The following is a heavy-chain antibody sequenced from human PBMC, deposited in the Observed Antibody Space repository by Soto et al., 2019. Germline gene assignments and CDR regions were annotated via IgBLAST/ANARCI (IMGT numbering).Heavy chain of an antibody. D-gene: IGHD4-17*01. V-gene: IGHV4-31*03. Sequence: QVQLQESGPGLVKPSQTLSLTCTVSGGSISSGGYYWSWIRQYPGKGLEWIGYIYYSGSTYYNPSLKSRVTISVDTSKNQFSLKLSSVTAADTAVYYCAAVTTFRWGKKGRWDYWGQGTLVTVSS. CDR1: GGSISSGGYY. CDR3: AAVTTFRWGKKGRWDY. CDR2: IYYSGST. J-gene: IGHJ4*02.